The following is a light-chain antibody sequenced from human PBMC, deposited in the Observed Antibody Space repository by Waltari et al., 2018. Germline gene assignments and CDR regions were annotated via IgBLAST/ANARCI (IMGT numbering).Light chain of an antibody. J-gene: IGLJ2*01. V-gene: IGLV2-8*01. CDR2: EVS. Sequence: SALTQPPSASGSPGQSVPISCTGTNSDIGSYKYVSGYQQHPGRAPKLLIYEVSKWPSGVPDRFSGSKSGNTASLTVSGLQAEDEADYYCSSYAGSDIVLFGGGTKLTVL. CDR1: NSDIGSYKY. CDR3: SSYAGSDIVL.